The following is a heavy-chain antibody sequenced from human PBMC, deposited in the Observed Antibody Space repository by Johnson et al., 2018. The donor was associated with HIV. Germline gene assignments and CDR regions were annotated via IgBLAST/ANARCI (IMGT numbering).Heavy chain of an antibody. V-gene: IGHV3-30*14. D-gene: IGHD6-19*01. J-gene: IGHJ3*01. CDR2: ISYDGSNK. CDR1: GFTFNIYA. Sequence: QVQLVESGGGLLQPGGSLRLSCAASGFTFNIYAMHWVRQAPGKGLEWVAVISYDGSNKYYADSVKGRFTISRDNSKNTLYLQMNSLRPEDTAVYYCVRGGQWGATDAFDVWGQGTMVTVSS. CDR3: VRGGQWGATDAFDV.